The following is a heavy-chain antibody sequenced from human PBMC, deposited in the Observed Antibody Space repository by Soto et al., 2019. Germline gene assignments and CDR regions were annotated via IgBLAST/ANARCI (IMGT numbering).Heavy chain of an antibody. Sequence: QVELVESGGGVVQPGTSLRLSCAASGLAFSDYGFHWVRQTPGKGLEWVALITSSGSREFYAASLKGRFSVSRDDSQSTLYLEIDSLGPADTAVYYCASRGDFDSWGHGTLVTVSS. CDR1: GLAFSDYG. CDR2: ITSSGSRE. D-gene: IGHD3-10*01. J-gene: IGHJ4*01. V-gene: IGHV3-30*03. CDR3: ASRGDFDS.